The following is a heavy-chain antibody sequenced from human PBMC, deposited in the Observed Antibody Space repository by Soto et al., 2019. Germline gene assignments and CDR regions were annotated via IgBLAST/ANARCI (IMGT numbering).Heavy chain of an antibody. CDR1: GGSFSGYY. Sequence: SQTLSLTCAVYGGSFSGYYWSWIRQPPGKGLEWIGEINHSGSTNYNPSLKSRVTISLDTAKNQFSLKLSSVTAADTAVYYCARGQGDYDILTGYYNVAFDIWGQGTMVTVSS. D-gene: IGHD3-9*01. CDR3: ARGQGDYDILTGYYNVAFDI. J-gene: IGHJ3*02. CDR2: INHSGST. V-gene: IGHV4-34*01.